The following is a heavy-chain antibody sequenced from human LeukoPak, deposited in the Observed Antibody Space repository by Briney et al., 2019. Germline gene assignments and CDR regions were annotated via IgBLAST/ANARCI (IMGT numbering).Heavy chain of an antibody. D-gene: IGHD1-7*01. Sequence: PGGSLRLSCAASGFTFSSHQMHCVRQAPGKGLEYVSAISGNGGNTYYANSAKGRFTISRDNSKNTLYLQMGSLRPEDMAVYYCARRFSGVNYGAYDMWGQGTKVTVSS. J-gene: IGHJ3*02. CDR1: GFTFSSHQ. CDR2: ISGNGGNT. CDR3: ARRFSGVNYGAYDM. V-gene: IGHV3-64*01.